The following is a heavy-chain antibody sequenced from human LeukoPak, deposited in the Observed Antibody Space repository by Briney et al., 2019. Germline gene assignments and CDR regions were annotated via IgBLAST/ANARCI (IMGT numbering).Heavy chain of an antibody. Sequence: ASVKVSCKASGYTFTSYAMHWVRRAPGQRLEWMGWINAGNGNTKYSQKFQGRVTITRDTSASTAYMELSSLRSEDTAVYYCARGYDILTGYYPGFDYWGQGTLVTVSS. CDR3: ARGYDILTGYYPGFDY. J-gene: IGHJ4*02. D-gene: IGHD3-9*01. CDR2: INAGNGNT. CDR1: GYTFTSYA. V-gene: IGHV1-3*01.